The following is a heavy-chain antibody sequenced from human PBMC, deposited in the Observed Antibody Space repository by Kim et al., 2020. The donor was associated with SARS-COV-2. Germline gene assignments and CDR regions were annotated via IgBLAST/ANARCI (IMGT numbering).Heavy chain of an antibody. J-gene: IGHJ3*02. CDR1: GGSFSGYY. Sequence: SETLSLTCAVYGGSFSGYYWSWIRQPPGKGLEWIGEINHSGSTNYNPSLKSRVTISVDTSKNQFSLKLSSVTAADTAVYYCAREMASNYDAFDIWGQGTMVTVSS. CDR3: AREMASNYDAFDI. V-gene: IGHV4-34*01. D-gene: IGHD5-12*01. CDR2: INHSGST.